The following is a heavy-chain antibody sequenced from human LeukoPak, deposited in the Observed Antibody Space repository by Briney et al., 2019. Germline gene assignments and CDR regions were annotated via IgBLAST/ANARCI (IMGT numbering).Heavy chain of an antibody. CDR1: GFTFSNAW. V-gene: IGHV3-15*01. Sequence: PGGSLRLSCAASGFTFSNAWMSWVRQAPGKGLEWVGRIKSKTDGGTTDYAAPVKGRFTISRDDSKNTLYLQMNSQKTEDTAVYYCTTGSTSCYCLDPWGQGTLVTVSS. CDR3: TTGSTSCYCLDP. J-gene: IGHJ5*02. D-gene: IGHD2-2*01. CDR2: IKSKTDGGTT.